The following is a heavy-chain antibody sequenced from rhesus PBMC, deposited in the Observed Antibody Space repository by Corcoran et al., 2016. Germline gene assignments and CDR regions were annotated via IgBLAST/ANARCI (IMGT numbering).Heavy chain of an antibody. CDR2: ISYSGST. J-gene: IGHJ2*01. CDR1: GYSISRGYG. Sequence: QLQLQESGPGLVKPSETLSLTCAVSGYSISRGYGWSWIRQPPGKGLEWIGYISYSGSTSYNPSLKSRVTISRDTSKNQFSLKRSSVTAADTAVYYCARDAGRGGLFGLPAWYFDLWGPGTPITISS. D-gene: IGHD3-3*01. V-gene: IGHV4-122*02. CDR3: ARDAGRGGLFGLPAWYFDL.